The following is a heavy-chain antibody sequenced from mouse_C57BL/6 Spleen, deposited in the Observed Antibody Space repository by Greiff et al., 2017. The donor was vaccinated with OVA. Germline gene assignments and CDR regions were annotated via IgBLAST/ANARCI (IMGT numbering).Heavy chain of an antibody. CDR2: ISGGGGNT. V-gene: IGHV5-9*01. J-gene: IGHJ4*01. D-gene: IGHD1-1*01. CDR1: GFTFSSYT. CDR3: ARHLYYGSSYYYAMDY. Sequence: EVMLVESGGGLVKPGGSLKLSCAASGFTFSSYTMSWVRQTPEKRLEWVATISGGGGNTYYPDSVKGRFTISRDNAKNTLYLQMSSLRSEDTALYYCARHLYYGSSYYYAMDYWGQGTSVTVSS.